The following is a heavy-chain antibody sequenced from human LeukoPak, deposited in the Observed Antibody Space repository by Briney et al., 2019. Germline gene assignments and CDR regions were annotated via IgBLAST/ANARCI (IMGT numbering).Heavy chain of an antibody. Sequence: PGGSLRLSCGASGFTVSNHHMSWVRQAPGKGLEWVSVISDSGDSTYYADSVKGRFTISRDNSKNTLYLQLNSLRAEDTAVYYCAKGVGTEVPSHFDYWGQGAPVTVSS. CDR2: ISDSGDST. J-gene: IGHJ4*02. CDR1: GFTVSNHH. D-gene: IGHD2-2*01. V-gene: IGHV3-23*01. CDR3: AKGVGTEVPSHFDY.